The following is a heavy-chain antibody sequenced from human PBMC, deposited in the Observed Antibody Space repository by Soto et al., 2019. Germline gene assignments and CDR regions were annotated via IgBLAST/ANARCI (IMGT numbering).Heavy chain of an antibody. Sequence: QVQLVQSGAEVKKPGASVKVSCKASGYTFSNFGISWVRQAPGQGLEWMGWISAYNGNTNYAQNFQGRVTITTDTSPCTAYTELRSIRSDETAAYYSARGGTPINYWGQGTLVTVSS. D-gene: IGHD3-16*01. V-gene: IGHV1-18*01. J-gene: IGHJ4*02. CDR2: ISAYNGNT. CDR3: ARGGTPINY. CDR1: GYTFSNFG.